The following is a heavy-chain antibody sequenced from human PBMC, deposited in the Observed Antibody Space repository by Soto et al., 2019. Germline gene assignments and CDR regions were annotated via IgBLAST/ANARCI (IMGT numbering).Heavy chain of an antibody. CDR2: SNPNSGGT. J-gene: IGHJ3*02. V-gene: IGHV1-2*02. CDR3: ARVLQTAKTGGKSLGPFDAADI. CDR1: GYTFTDYY. D-gene: IGHD3-16*01. Sequence: ASVNVSCQASGYTFTDYYMHWVRQAPGQGREWMGWSNPNSGGTHYAQKFQGGVTMNRDTSISTDYMELSRLRSNDTAVYYCARVLQTAKTGGKSLGPFDAADIWGQGTMVTVSS.